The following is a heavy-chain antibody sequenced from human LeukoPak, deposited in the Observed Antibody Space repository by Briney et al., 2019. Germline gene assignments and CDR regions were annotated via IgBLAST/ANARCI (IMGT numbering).Heavy chain of an antibody. J-gene: IGHJ6*03. Sequence: PGGSLRLSCAASGFTFSSYSMNWVRQAPGKGLEWVSYISSSSSTIYYADSVKGRFTISRDNAKNSLYLQMNSLRAEDTAVYYCAGSGYEPSYYYYYMDVWGKGTTVTVSS. CDR1: GFTFSSYS. CDR2: ISSSSSTI. CDR3: AGSGYEPSYYYYYMDV. D-gene: IGHD5-12*01. V-gene: IGHV3-48*01.